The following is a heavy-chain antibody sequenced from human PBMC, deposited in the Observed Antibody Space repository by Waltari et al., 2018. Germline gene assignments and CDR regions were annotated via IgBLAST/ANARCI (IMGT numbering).Heavy chain of an antibody. J-gene: IGHJ4*02. Sequence: QVQLVQSGAEVKKPGSSVKVSCKASGDTFSNYAITWVRQAPGQGLEWMGGICPRFATSNYAHKFQGRVTITADDSTSTAYMELSSLRSEDTAIYYCARSQVVVIAPLDCWGQGTLVTVSS. CDR2: ICPRFATS. CDR3: ARSQVVVIAPLDC. CDR1: GDTFSNYA. D-gene: IGHD2-21*01. V-gene: IGHV1-69*13.